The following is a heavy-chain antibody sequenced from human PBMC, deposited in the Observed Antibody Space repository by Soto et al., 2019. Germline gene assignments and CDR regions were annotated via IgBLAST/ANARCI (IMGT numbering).Heavy chain of an antibody. D-gene: IGHD3-22*01. CDR2: ISYDGSNK. V-gene: IGHV3-30*18. CDR3: AKDAYDSSGSLDY. Sequence: SLRLSWAASGFTFSSYRMHWVLQAPGKGLEWVAVISYDGSNKYYADSVKGRFTISRDNSKNTLYLQMNSLRAEDTAVYYCAKDAYDSSGSLDYWGQGTLVTVSS. CDR1: GFTFSSYR. J-gene: IGHJ4*02.